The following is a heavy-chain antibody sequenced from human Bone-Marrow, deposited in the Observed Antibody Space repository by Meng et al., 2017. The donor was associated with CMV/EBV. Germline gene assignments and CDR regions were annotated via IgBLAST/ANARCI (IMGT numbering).Heavy chain of an antibody. Sequence: GESLKISCAASGFTFSSYAMSWVRQAPGKGVEWVSVIYSGGSSTYYADSVKGRFTISRDNSKNTLYLQMNSLRAEDTAVYYCAKDAVLDYWGQGTLVTVSS. D-gene: IGHD6-6*01. CDR3: AKDAVLDY. CDR2: IYSGGSST. J-gene: IGHJ4*02. CDR1: GFTFSSYA. V-gene: IGHV3-23*03.